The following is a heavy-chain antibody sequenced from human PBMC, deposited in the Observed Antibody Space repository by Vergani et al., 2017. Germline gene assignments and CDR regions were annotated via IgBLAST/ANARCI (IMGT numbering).Heavy chain of an antibody. J-gene: IGHJ4*02. CDR1: GFTFSTFN. Sequence: LESGGGLVQPGGSIRLSCFGSGFTFSTFNMHWVRQIPGKGLEYISGISSDGKSTNYAKSVKGRFIVTRDNSKNTLFLQMNSLRPEDTAVYYCARDTVTGSRYFDYWGQGTLVTVSS. V-gene: IGHV3-64*04. D-gene: IGHD6-19*01. CDR3: ARDTVTGSRYFDY. CDR2: ISSDGKST.